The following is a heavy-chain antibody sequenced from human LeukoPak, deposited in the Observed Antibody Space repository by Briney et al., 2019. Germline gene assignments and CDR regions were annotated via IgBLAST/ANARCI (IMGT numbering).Heavy chain of an antibody. J-gene: IGHJ4*02. Sequence: GGSLRLSCAVSRFTFSDYYMSWIRQAQGKVLEWVSYISSSGSTIYYADSVKGRFTISRDNAKNSRYLQMNSLRAEDTSVYYCASGGYYGDTGPYWGQGTLVTVSS. V-gene: IGHV3-11*01. D-gene: IGHD4-17*01. CDR2: ISSSGSTI. CDR1: RFTFSDYY. CDR3: ASGGYYGDTGPY.